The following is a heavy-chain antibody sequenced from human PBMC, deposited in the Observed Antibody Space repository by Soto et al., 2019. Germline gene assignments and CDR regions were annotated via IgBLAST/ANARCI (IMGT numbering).Heavy chain of an antibody. CDR1: ELCSSDYS. J-gene: IGHJ4*02. Sequence: RDSWGASELCSSDYSMNWVSQAPGKGLEWVSFIDLSGTTTYYRDSVKGRFTIFKDKSMNTVYLQMNSLTVEDAAVYYCTKDRVPDGIYSFDYWGQGALVTVSS. D-gene: IGHD2-15*01. V-gene: IGHV3-23*03. CDR2: IDLSGTTT. CDR3: TKDRVPDGIYSFDY.